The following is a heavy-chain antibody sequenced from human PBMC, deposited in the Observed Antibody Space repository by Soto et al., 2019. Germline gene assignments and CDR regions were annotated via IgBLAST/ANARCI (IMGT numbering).Heavy chain of an antibody. D-gene: IGHD6-6*01. CDR3: AKGGSFDI. Sequence: QVQLVESGGSVVQPGGSRRLSCAASGFSFSYYGLHWVRQAPGKGLEWLALITHDGYNRYYADSVKGRFTISRDNSKNTIFLQMNSLKSEDTAVYYCAKGGSFDIWGHGTPVTVSS. V-gene: IGHV3-30*18. CDR1: GFSFSYYG. CDR2: ITHDGYNR. J-gene: IGHJ4*01.